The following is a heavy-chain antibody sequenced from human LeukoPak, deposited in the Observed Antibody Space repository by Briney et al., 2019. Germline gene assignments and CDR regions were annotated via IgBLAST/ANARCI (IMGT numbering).Heavy chain of an antibody. D-gene: IGHD3-16*01. V-gene: IGHV3-48*01. Sequence: GGSLRLSCAASGFTFRTSGMNWVRQAPGKGLEWVSYISSSGTTISYAQSVKGRFTITRDNAQNSLTLHMNTLRADDTAVYYCARASGMIPFDYWGQGTLVTVSS. J-gene: IGHJ4*02. CDR3: ARASGMIPFDY. CDR1: GFTFRTSG. CDR2: ISSSGTTI.